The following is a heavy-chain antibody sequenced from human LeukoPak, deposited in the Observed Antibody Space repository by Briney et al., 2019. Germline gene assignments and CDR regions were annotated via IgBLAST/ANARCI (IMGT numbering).Heavy chain of an antibody. J-gene: IGHJ5*02. CDR1: GYTFTSSV. CDR3: ARPRVPAAISYNWFDP. D-gene: IGHD2-2*02. V-gene: IGHV1-8*01. CDR2: MNPNSGNT. Sequence: ASVKVSCKASGYTFTSSVINGVRQATGQGLEWMGWMNPNSGNTGYAQKFQGRVTMTRNTSISTAYMELSSLRSEDTAVYYCARPRVPAAISYNWFDPWGQGTLVTVSS.